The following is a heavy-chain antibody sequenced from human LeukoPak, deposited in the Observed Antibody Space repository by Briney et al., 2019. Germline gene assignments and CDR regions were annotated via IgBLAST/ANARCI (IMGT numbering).Heavy chain of an antibody. CDR1: AFTFSDYS. D-gene: IGHD1-26*01. J-gene: IGHJ4*02. CDR3: ARDRLTSGSYFFDY. V-gene: IGHV3-48*01. CDR2: ISGRSSTI. Sequence: GGSLRLSCAASAFTFSDYSMNWVRQAPGEGVEWISYISGRSSTIYYADSVRGRFTISRDNAKNSMYLQMNSLRAEDTAVYYCARDRLTSGSYFFDYWDQGTLVTVSS.